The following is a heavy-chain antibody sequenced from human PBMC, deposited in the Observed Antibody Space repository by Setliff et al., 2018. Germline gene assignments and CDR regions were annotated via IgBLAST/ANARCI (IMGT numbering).Heavy chain of an antibody. J-gene: IGHJ4*02. CDR2: IYTSGST. CDR1: GGSISSGSYY. Sequence: PSETLSLTCTVSGGSISSGSYYWSWIRQPAGKGLEWIGRIYTSGSTNYNPSLKSRVTISVDTSKNQFSLKLSSVTAADTAVYYCARGGWYSSSWYWYYDSSGYYAYWGQGTLVTAPQ. CDR3: ARGGWYSSSWYWYYDSSGYYAY. D-gene: IGHD3-22*01. V-gene: IGHV4-61*02.